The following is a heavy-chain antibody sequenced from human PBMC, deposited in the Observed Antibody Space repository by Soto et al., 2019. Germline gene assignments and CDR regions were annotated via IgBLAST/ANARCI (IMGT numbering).Heavy chain of an antibody. CDR2: TYYRSKWYN. D-gene: IGHD4-17*01. Sequence: SQTLSLTCAISGDSVSSNSAAWNWIRQSPSRGLEWLGRTYYRSKWYNDYAVSVKSRITINPDTSKNQFSLQLNSVTPEDTAGYYCARDNDGDPEYYYYGMDVWGQGTTVTVSS. J-gene: IGHJ6*02. V-gene: IGHV6-1*01. CDR3: ARDNDGDPEYYYYGMDV. CDR1: GDSVSSNSAA.